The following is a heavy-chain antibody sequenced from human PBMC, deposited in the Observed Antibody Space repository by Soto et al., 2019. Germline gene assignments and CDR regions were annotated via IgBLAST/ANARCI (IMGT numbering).Heavy chain of an antibody. CDR2: IYPGDSDT. J-gene: IGHJ6*02. CDR1: GSSFTSYW. Sequence: GASLKISCKCSGSSFTSYWIDWVRQMPGKGLEWMGTIYPGDSDTRYSTSFQGQVTMSADKSNSTAYLQWRSLKASDSAVYYCARKGPQDFMDVWGQGTTVTVSS. D-gene: IGHD2-15*01. V-gene: IGHV5-51*01. CDR3: ARKGPQDFMDV.